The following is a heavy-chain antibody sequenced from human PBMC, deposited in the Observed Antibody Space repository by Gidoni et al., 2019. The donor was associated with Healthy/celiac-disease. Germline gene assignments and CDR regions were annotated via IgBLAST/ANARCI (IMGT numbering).Heavy chain of an antibody. CDR1: GFTFSRDA. Sequence: EVQLVESVGGLVQPGESRRLSCAASGFTFSRDAMSWIRQDPGKGLEWVSSIIGSGGSTYYADSVDVRFTISRHNSKNTLYLQINSLRSEDTAVYYCAKAGPYCSSTSCPAPGYYGMDVWGQGTTVTVSS. CDR3: AKAGPYCSSTSCPAPGYYGMDV. V-gene: IGHV3-23*04. CDR2: IIGSGGST. J-gene: IGHJ6*02. D-gene: IGHD2-2*01.